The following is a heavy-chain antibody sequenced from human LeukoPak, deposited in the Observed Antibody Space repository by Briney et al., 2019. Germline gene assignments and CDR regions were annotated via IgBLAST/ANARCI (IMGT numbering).Heavy chain of an antibody. D-gene: IGHD6-13*01. J-gene: IGHJ4*02. V-gene: IGHV3-23*01. CDR3: AKDRGSWFALFDS. Sequence: GGSLRLSCAASGFTFSSYAMSWVRQAPGKGLEWVSAISGSGGSTYYADSVKGRFTISRDKSKSTLFLHMNSLRAEDTAVYYCAKDRGSWFALFDSWGQGTLVTVSS. CDR1: GFTFSSYA. CDR2: ISGSGGST.